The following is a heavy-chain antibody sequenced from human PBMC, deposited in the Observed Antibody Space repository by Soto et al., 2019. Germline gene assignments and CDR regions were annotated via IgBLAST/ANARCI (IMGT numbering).Heavy chain of an antibody. CDR3: ARAPTTVTTAYYFDY. V-gene: IGHV3-30-3*01. CDR2: ISYDGSNK. Sequence: QVQLVESGGGVVQPGRSLRLSCAASGFTFSSYAMHWVRQAPGKGLEWVAVISYDGSNKYYADSVKGRFTISRDNSKNTLYLQINSLRAEDTAVYYCARAPTTVTTAYYFDYWGQGTLVTLSS. J-gene: IGHJ4*02. CDR1: GFTFSSYA. D-gene: IGHD4-17*01.